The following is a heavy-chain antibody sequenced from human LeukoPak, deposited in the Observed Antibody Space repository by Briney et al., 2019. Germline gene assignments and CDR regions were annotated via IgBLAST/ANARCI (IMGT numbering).Heavy chain of an antibody. D-gene: IGHD3-16*01. CDR3: ARVGAVGSRSAEYFQT. CDR2: IYYSRST. J-gene: IGHJ1*01. CDR1: GGSISSYY. V-gene: IGHV4-59*12. Sequence: PSETLSLTCTVSGGSISSYYWSSSRQQPGKGLEWIGYIYYSRSTNYTPSLKSRVTISVDTSKNQFSLQLNSVTPEDTAVYYCARVGAVGSRSAEYFQTWGRGTLVTVS.